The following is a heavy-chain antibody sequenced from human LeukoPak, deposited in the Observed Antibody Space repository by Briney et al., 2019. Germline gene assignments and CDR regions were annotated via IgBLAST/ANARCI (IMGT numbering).Heavy chain of an antibody. CDR1: GFTFSSYA. V-gene: IGHV3-23*01. J-gene: IGHJ3*02. CDR3: AKGVYMIQVPGAFDI. D-gene: IGHD3-22*01. CDR2: ISGSGGST. Sequence: GGSLRLSCAASGFTFSSYAMSWVRHAPGKGLEWVSAISGSGGSTYYADSVKGRFTISRDNSKNTLYLQMNSLRAEDTAVYYCAKGVYMIQVPGAFDIWGQGTMVTVSS.